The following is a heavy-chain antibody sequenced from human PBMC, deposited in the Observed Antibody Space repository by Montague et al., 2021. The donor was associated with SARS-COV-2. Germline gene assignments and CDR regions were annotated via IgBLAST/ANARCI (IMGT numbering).Heavy chain of an antibody. Sequence: SETLSLTCTVSGGSISSSSYHWGWIRQPPGKGLEWIGSIYYSGSTYYNPSLKSRVTISVGTSKNQFSLKLSSVTAADTAVYYCASPTYYYDSSGSDAFDIWGQGTMVTVSS. D-gene: IGHD3-22*01. CDR2: IYYSGST. CDR1: GGSISSSSYH. V-gene: IGHV4-39*01. CDR3: ASPTYYYDSSGSDAFDI. J-gene: IGHJ3*02.